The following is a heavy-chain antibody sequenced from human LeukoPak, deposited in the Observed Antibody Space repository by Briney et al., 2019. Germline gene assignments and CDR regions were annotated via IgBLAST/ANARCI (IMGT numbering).Heavy chain of an antibody. V-gene: IGHV3-23*01. CDR3: AKSRLPYDSSGYYSFDY. Sequence: GGSLRLSCAAAGFTFSTYAMSWVRQAPGKGLEWVSSMTGSGGSYADPVKGRFTISRDNSKNTLSLQMNSLRAEDTAVYYCAKSRLPYDSSGYYSFDYWGLGTLVTVSS. CDR2: MTGSGGS. D-gene: IGHD3-22*01. CDR1: GFTFSTYA. J-gene: IGHJ4*02.